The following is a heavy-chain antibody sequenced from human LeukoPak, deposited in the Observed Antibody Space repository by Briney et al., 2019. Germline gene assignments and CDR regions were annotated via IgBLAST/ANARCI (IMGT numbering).Heavy chain of an antibody. CDR2: IKPSNGDT. Sequence: ASVKVSCKDSGYNFSGHYMHWVRQAPGQGPEWMGWIKPSNGDTKYAQNFQGRVTMTRDTSISTAYMELSSLRSDDTAVYYCASPPLSSAMYYAHWGQGTLVTVSS. CDR3: ASPPLSSAMYYAH. V-gene: IGHV1-2*02. J-gene: IGHJ1*01. D-gene: IGHD1-26*01. CDR1: GYNFSGHY.